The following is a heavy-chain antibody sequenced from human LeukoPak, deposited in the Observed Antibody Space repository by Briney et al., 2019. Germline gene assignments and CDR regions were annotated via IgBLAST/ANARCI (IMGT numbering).Heavy chain of an antibody. CDR1: GFTFSSYS. CDR2: ISSSSSYI. Sequence: GGSLRLSCAASGFTFSSYSMNWVRQAPGKGLEWVSSISSSSSYIYYADSVKGRFTISRDNAKNSLYLQMNSLRAEDTAVYYCARSAELSHYDSSGYSVFDYWGQGTLVTVSS. D-gene: IGHD3-22*01. CDR3: ARSAELSHYDSSGYSVFDY. J-gene: IGHJ4*02. V-gene: IGHV3-21*01.